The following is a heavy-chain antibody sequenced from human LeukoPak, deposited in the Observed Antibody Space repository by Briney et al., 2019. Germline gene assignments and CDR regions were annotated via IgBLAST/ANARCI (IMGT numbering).Heavy chain of an antibody. CDR3: ARQVPGAFDI. V-gene: IGHV4-39*01. CDR2: IYYSGST. J-gene: IGHJ3*02. CDR1: GGSISSYY. Sequence: SETLSLTCTVSGGSISSYYWGWIRQPPGKGLEWIGSIYYSGSTYYNPSLKSRVTISVDTSKNQFSLKLSSVTAADTAAYYCARQVPGAFDIWGQGTMVTVSS.